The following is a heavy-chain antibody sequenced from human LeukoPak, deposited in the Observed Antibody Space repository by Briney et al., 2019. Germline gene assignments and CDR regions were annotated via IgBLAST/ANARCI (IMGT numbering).Heavy chain of an antibody. CDR3: ARGDIHSGSRYDY. J-gene: IGHJ4*02. CDR1: GVSVTSYY. D-gene: IGHD3-10*01. V-gene: IGHV4-59*02. CDR2: IYYSGST. Sequence: SETLSLTCTVSGVSVTSYYWSWIRQPPGRGLEWIGYIYYSGSTNYNPSLKSRVTISVDTSKNQFSLKLSSVTAADTAVYYCARGDIHSGSRYDYWGQGTLVTVSS.